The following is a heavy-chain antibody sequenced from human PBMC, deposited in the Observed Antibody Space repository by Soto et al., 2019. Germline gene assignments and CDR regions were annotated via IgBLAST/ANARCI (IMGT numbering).Heavy chain of an antibody. J-gene: IGHJ4*02. Sequence: GGSLRLSCAASGFTFSCYGMHWVRQAPGKGLEWVAVISYDGSNKYYADSVKGRFTISRDNSKNTLYLQMNSLRAEDTAVYYCAKDYYDSSGYDYWGQGTPVTVSS. CDR2: ISYDGSNK. V-gene: IGHV3-30*18. CDR1: GFTFSCYG. D-gene: IGHD3-22*01. CDR3: AKDYYDSSGYDY.